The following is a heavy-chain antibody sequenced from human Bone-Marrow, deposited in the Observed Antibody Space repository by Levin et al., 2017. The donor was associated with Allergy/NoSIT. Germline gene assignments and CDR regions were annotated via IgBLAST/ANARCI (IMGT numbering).Heavy chain of an antibody. Sequence: SLKISCAASGFTFDDYAMHWVRQAPGKGLEWVSGISWNSGTIAYADSVKGRFTISRDNGKNSVYLQMNSLTTEDTALYYCAKDMRGGSGATWADFQHWGQGTLVTVSS. CDR1: GFTFDDYA. V-gene: IGHV3-9*01. CDR3: AKDMRGGSGATWADFQH. D-gene: IGHD2-15*01. J-gene: IGHJ1*01. CDR2: ISWNSGTI.